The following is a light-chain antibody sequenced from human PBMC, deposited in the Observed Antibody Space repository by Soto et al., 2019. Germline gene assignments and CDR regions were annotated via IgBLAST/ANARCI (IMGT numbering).Light chain of an antibody. CDR3: QQYDNSPT. Sequence: EIVLTQSPGTLSLSPGERATLSCRASQRVSNSYLAWYQQNPGQAPRLLIYDASSRATGIPDRFSGSGSGTDFTLTISRLEPEDFAVYYCQQYDNSPTFGQGTKVEIK. V-gene: IGKV3-20*01. CDR1: QRVSNSY. J-gene: IGKJ1*01. CDR2: DAS.